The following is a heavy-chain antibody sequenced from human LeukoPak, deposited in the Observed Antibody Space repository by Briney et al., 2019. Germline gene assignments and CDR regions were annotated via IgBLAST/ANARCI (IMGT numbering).Heavy chain of an antibody. V-gene: IGHV3-21*01. Sequence: GGSLRLSCAASGFTFSSYSMNWVRQAPGKGLEWVSSISSSSSYIYYADSVKGRFTISRDNAKNSLYLQMNSLRAEDTAVYYCARDEAAMVGLIDYWGQGTLVTVSS. CDR2: ISSSSSYI. D-gene: IGHD5-18*01. CDR3: ARDEAAMVGLIDY. CDR1: GFTFSSYS. J-gene: IGHJ4*02.